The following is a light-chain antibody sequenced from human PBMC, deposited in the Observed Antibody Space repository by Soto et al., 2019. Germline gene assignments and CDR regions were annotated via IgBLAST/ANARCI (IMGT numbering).Light chain of an antibody. Sequence: QAVVTQSPSASASLGASVKLTCTLSSGYSTYAIAWHQQQPEKGPRFLMKLNSDGTHDTGDGIPDRFSGSTSGAERYLNISSLQSEDEADYYCQTWDTVGVFGGGTKLTVL. J-gene: IGLJ2*01. V-gene: IGLV4-69*01. CDR3: QTWDTVGV. CDR2: LNSDGTH. CDR1: SGYSTYA.